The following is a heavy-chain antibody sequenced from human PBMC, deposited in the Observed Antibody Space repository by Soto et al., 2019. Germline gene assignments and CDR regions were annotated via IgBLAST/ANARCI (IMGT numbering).Heavy chain of an antibody. D-gene: IGHD3-10*01. Sequence: SETLSLTCTVSGGSISSYYWSWIRQPPGKGLEWIGYIYYSGSTNYNPSLKSRVTISVDTSKNQFSLKLSSVTAADTAVYYCARQGGSGSYYNDAFDIWGQGTMVTVSS. J-gene: IGHJ3*02. CDR2: IYYSGST. CDR3: ARQGGSGSYYNDAFDI. V-gene: IGHV4-59*08. CDR1: GGSISSYY.